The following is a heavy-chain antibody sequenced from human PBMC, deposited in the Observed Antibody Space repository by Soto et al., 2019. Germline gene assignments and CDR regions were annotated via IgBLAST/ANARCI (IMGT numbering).Heavy chain of an antibody. CDR3: ARRTYCGGDCYPYFDY. D-gene: IGHD2-21*02. J-gene: IGHJ4*02. CDR1: GYSFTNYW. V-gene: IGHV5-51*01. Sequence: PGESLKISCKGSGYSFTNYWIGWVRQMPGKGLEWMGIIYPGDSDTRYSPSFQGQVTISADKSISTAYLQWSSLKASDTAMYYCARRTYCGGDCYPYFDYWGQGTLVTVSS. CDR2: IYPGDSDT.